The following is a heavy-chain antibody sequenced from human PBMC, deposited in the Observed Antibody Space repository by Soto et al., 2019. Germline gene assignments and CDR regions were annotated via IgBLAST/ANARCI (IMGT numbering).Heavy chain of an antibody. J-gene: IGHJ6*02. CDR2: IYPGDSDT. Sequence: GESLKISCKGSGYSFTSYWIGWVRQMPGKGLEWMGIIYPGDSDTRYSPSFQGQVTTSADKSISTAYLRWSSLKASDTAMYYCARLDSSGLRGYYYGMDVWGQGTTVTVSS. CDR1: GYSFTSYW. CDR3: ARLDSSGLRGYYYGMDV. V-gene: IGHV5-51*01. D-gene: IGHD6-19*01.